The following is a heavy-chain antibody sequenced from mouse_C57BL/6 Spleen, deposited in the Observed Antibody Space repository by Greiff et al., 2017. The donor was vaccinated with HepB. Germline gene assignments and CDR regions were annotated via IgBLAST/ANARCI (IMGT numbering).Heavy chain of an antibody. Sequence: EVMLVESGGGLVQPGGSLKLSCAASGFTFSDYYMYWVRQTPEKRLEWVAYISNGGGSTYYPDTVKGRFTISRDNAKNTLYLQMSRLKSEDTAMYYCASYGYDFAYWGQGTLVTVSA. CDR1: GFTFSDYY. CDR2: ISNGGGST. D-gene: IGHD2-2*01. J-gene: IGHJ3*01. CDR3: ASYGYDFAY. V-gene: IGHV5-12*01.